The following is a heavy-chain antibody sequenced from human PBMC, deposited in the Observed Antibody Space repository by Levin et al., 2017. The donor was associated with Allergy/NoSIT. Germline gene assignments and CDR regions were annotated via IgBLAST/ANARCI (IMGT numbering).Heavy chain of an antibody. D-gene: IGHD6-13*01. V-gene: IGHV1-8*01. Sequence: GESLKISCKASGYTFTSYDINWVRQATGQGLEWMGWMNPNSGNTGYAQKFQGRVTMTRNTSISTAYMELSSLRSEDTAVYYCARGRALFWVYRGDAFDSWGQGTMVTVSS. CDR2: MNPNSGNT. J-gene: IGHJ3*02. CDR3: ARGRALFWVYRGDAFDS. CDR1: GYTFTSYD.